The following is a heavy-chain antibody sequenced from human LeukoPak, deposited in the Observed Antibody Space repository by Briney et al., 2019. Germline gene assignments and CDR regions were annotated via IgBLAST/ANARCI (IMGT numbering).Heavy chain of an antibody. Sequence: GGSLRLSCAASGFTFSSYWMHWVRQAPGKGLVWVSRINSDGSSTSYADSVKGRFTISRDNAKNTLYLQMNSLRAEDTAVYYGARGRYSGSYIDYWGQGTLVTVSS. V-gene: IGHV3-74*01. D-gene: IGHD1-26*01. CDR1: GFTFSSYW. J-gene: IGHJ4*02. CDR3: ARGRYSGSYIDY. CDR2: INSDGSST.